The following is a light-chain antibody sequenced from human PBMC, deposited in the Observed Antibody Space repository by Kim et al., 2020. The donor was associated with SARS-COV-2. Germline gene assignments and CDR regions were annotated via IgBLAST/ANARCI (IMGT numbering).Light chain of an antibody. V-gene: IGKV3D-20*01. CDR2: DAS. Sequence: PGNRSTLSCGASQSVSSSYFAWYQQKPGLAPRLLIYDASSRAACIPARFSGSGSGLDFTLTISRLEPEDFAVYYCQQYDGPPPWTFGQGTKVEIK. J-gene: IGKJ1*01. CDR3: QQYDGPPPWT. CDR1: QSVSSSY.